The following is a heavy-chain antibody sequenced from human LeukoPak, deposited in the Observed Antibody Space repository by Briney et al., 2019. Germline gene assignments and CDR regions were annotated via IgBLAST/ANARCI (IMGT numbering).Heavy chain of an antibody. CDR1: GFTFSSYW. CDR3: AVDGAPTTFFDY. CDR2: IRYDGSNK. V-gene: IGHV3-30*02. Sequence: PGGSLRLSCAASGFTFSSYWMSWVRQAPGKGLEWVAFIRYDGSNKYYADSVKGRFTVSRDNSKNTLYLQMNSLRAEDTAVYYCAVDGAPTTFFDYWGQGTLVTVSS. J-gene: IGHJ4*02. D-gene: IGHD1-26*01.